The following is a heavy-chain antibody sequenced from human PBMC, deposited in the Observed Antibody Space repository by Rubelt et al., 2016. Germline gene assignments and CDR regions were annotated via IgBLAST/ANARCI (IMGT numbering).Heavy chain of an antibody. V-gene: IGHV3-48*01. J-gene: IGHJ4*02. CDR2: ITSSSDTI. Sequence: EVQLVESGGGLVQPGRSLRLSCAASGFTFSKYSMNWVRQAPGKGLEWVSYITSSSDTIFYADSVRGRFTMSRDNAKNSLYLQMNSLRAEDTALYYCASAVLDYWGQGTLVIVSS. CDR1: GFTFSKYS. CDR3: ASAVLDY.